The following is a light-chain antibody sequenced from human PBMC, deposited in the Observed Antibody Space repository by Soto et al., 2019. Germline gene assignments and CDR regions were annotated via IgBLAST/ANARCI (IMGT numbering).Light chain of an antibody. CDR1: QSLNTN. V-gene: IGKV3-15*01. Sequence: ETVMTQSPATLSVSPGERATLSCRASQSLNTNLAWYQQKPGQAPRLLVYGASTRATGIPARFSGSGSGTEFTLTITSLQSEDFAVYYCQQYHHWPPLTFGGGTKVEI. J-gene: IGKJ4*01. CDR3: QQYHHWPPLT. CDR2: GAS.